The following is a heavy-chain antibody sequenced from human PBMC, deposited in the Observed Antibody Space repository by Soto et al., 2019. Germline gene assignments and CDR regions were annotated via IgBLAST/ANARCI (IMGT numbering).Heavy chain of an antibody. V-gene: IGHV1-18*04. Sequence: ASVKVSCKASGYTFTSYGISWVRQAPGQGLEWMGWISAYNGNTNYAQKLQGRVTMTTDTSTSTACMELRSLRSDDTAVYYCARDAGLRYFDWLFPGVDYWGQGTLVTVSS. CDR2: ISAYNGNT. D-gene: IGHD3-9*01. CDR1: GYTFTSYG. J-gene: IGHJ4*02. CDR3: ARDAGLRYFDWLFPGVDY.